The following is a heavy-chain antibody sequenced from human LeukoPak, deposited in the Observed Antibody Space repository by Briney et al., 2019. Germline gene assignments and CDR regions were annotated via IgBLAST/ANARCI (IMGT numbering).Heavy chain of an antibody. CDR1: GGSISSGNW. CDR3: VGTIRTSWFDP. J-gene: IGHJ5*02. V-gene: IGHV4-4*02. CDR2: IYHSGIT. Sequence: PSETLSLTCAVSGGSISSGNWWSWVRQPPGKGLEWIGEIYHSGITKYNPSLKSWVTLSVDKSRNQFSLKVNSVTAADTAVYYCVGTIRTSWFDPWGQGTLVTVSS. D-gene: IGHD1/OR15-1a*01.